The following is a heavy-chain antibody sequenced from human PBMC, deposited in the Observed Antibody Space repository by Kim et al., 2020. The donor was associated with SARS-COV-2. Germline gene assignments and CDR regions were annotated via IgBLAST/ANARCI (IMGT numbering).Heavy chain of an antibody. J-gene: IGHJ1*01. CDR1: GYTFTSYA. CDR3: ARVGLSLYSSSWNRAEYFQH. D-gene: IGHD6-13*01. CDR2: INAGNGNT. V-gene: IGHV1-3*01. Sequence: ASVKVSCKASGYTFTSYAMHWVRQAPGQRLEWMGWINAGNGNTKYSQKFQGRVTITRDTSASTAYMELSSLRSEDTAVYYCARVGLSLYSSSWNRAEYFQHWGQGTLVTVSS.